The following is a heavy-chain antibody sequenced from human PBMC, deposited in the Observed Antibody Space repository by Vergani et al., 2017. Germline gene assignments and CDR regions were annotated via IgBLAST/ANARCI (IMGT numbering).Heavy chain of an antibody. D-gene: IGHD1-26*01. CDR3: ARDGVGATVGYYYMDV. J-gene: IGHJ6*03. CDR1: GYTFTGYY. V-gene: IGHV1-2*06. Sequence: QVQLVQSGAEVKKPGASVKVSCKASGYTFTGYYMHWVRQAPGQGLEWMGRINPNRGGTNYAQKFQGRVTMTRDTSISTAYMELSRLRSDDTAVYYCARDGVGATVGYYYMDVWGKGTTVTVSS. CDR2: INPNRGGT.